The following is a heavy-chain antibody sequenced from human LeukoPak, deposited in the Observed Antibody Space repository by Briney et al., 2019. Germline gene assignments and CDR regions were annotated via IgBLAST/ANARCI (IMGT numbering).Heavy chain of an antibody. V-gene: IGHV3-30*03. D-gene: IGHD6-19*01. CDR2: ISYDGTSK. CDR3: ASLAGSSGWFLAPNDY. Sequence: PGRSLRLSCAASGFTFSNYGMHWVRQAPGKGLEWVAVISYDGTSKYYADSVKGRFTISRDNSKNTLYLQMNSLRPEDTAVYYCASLAGSSGWFLAPNDYWGQGTLATVSS. J-gene: IGHJ4*02. CDR1: GFTFSNYG.